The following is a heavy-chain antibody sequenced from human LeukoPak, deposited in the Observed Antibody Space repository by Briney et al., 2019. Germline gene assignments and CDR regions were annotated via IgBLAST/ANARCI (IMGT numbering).Heavy chain of an antibody. V-gene: IGHV3-21*01. Sequence: GGSLRLSCAASGFTFTDYSMNWVRQAPGKGLEWVSSISTVSTYKKYADSAKGRFTISRDNSKNLLYLQMSSLSAEDTAVYHCTRDGSGFYHYYYMDVWGKGTTVTVSS. D-gene: IGHD6-25*01. CDR1: GFTFTDYS. CDR3: TRDGSGFYHYYYMDV. CDR2: ISTVSTYK. J-gene: IGHJ6*03.